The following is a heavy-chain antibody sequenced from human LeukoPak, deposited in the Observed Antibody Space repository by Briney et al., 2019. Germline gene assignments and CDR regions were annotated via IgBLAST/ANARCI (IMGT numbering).Heavy chain of an antibody. D-gene: IGHD2-2*01. J-gene: IGHJ6*02. V-gene: IGHV1-69*04. Sequence: SVKVSCKPSGGTFSSYAISWVRQAPGQGLEWMGRIISILGIANYAQEFQGRVTITADKSTSTAYMELSSLRSEDTAVYYCARELNEYCSSTSCLSPLYYYGMDVWGQGTTVTVSS. CDR2: IISILGIA. CDR3: ARELNEYCSSTSCLSPLYYYGMDV. CDR1: GGTFSSYA.